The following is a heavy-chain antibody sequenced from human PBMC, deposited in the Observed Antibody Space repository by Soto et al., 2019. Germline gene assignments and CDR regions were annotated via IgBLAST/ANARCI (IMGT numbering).Heavy chain of an antibody. D-gene: IGHD3-22*01. V-gene: IGHV4-31*03. CDR1: GGSISSGRYY. Sequence: PSETLSLTCTVSGGSISSGRYYWSWIRQHPGKGLEWIGYIYYSGSTYYNPSLKSRVTISVDTSKNQFSLKLSSVTAADTAVYYCATYDISDYCSGSRSGWFGSWGQGSLVPGSS. CDR2: IYYSGST. J-gene: IGHJ5*01. CDR3: ATYDISDYCSGSRSGWFGS.